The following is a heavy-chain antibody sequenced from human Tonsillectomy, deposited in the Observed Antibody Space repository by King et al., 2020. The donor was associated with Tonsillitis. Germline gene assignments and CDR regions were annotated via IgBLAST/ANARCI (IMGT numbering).Heavy chain of an antibody. CDR1: GFSLSTSGVG. Sequence: ITLKESGPTLVKPTQTLTLTCTFSGFSLSTSGVGVGWIRQPPGKALEWLALIYWDDDKRYSPSLKSRLTITKDTSKNQVVLTMTNVDPVDTATYYCAHNRLPGFYDYESNALDAFDIWGQGTMVTVSP. J-gene: IGHJ3*02. CDR2: IYWDDDK. D-gene: IGHD3-22*01. CDR3: AHNRLPGFYDYESNALDAFDI. V-gene: IGHV2-5*02.